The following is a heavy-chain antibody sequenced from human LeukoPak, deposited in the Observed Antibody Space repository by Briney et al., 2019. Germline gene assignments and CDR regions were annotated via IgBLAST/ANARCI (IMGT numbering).Heavy chain of an antibody. CDR3: ARDKAETEYYDGSGYYYWAFDI. Sequence: SETLSLTCTVSGGPISSGGYYWSWIRQHPGKGLEWIGYIYYSGSTYYNPSLKSRVTISVDTSKNQFSLKLSSVTAADTAVYYCARDKAETEYYDGSGYYYWAFDIWGQGTMVTVSS. CDR2: IYYSGST. V-gene: IGHV4-31*03. CDR1: GGPISSGGYY. D-gene: IGHD3-22*01. J-gene: IGHJ3*02.